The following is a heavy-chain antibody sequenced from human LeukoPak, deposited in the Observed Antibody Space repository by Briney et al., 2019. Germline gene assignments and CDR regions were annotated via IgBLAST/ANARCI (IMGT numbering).Heavy chain of an antibody. CDR1: GGSFSGYY. D-gene: IGHD1-26*01. CDR3: ARIDSGSYPNFDY. CDR2: INHSGST. J-gene: IGHJ4*02. Sequence: SETLSLTCAVYGGSFSGYYWSWIRQPPGKGLEWIGEINHSGSTNYNPSLKSRVTISVDTSKNQFSLKLSSVTAADTAVYYCARIDSGSYPNFDYWGQGTLVTVSS. V-gene: IGHV4-34*01.